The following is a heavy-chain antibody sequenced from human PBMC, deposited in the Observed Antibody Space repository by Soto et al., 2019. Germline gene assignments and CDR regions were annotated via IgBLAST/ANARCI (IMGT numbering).Heavy chain of an antibody. J-gene: IGHJ3*02. D-gene: IGHD3-10*01. CDR2: ISYDGSNK. Sequence: QVQLVESGGGVVQPGRSLRLSCAASGFTFSSYGMHLVRQAPGKGLEWVAVISYDGSNKYYADSVKGRFTISRDNSKNTLYLQMNSLRAEDTAVYYCAKLGMVRGVMIPDAFDIWGQGTMVTVSS. CDR3: AKLGMVRGVMIPDAFDI. CDR1: GFTFSSYG. V-gene: IGHV3-30*18.